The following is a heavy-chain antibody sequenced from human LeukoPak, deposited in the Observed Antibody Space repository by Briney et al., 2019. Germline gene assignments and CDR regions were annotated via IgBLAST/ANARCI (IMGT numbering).Heavy chain of an antibody. D-gene: IGHD6-13*01. Sequence: GGSLRLSCAVSGLTFSSHRMNWVRQAPGKGLEWLSHISSSSSTIYYADSVKGRFTISRDNAKNSLYLQMNSLRAEDTAVYYCASWAGTATGFSGPFDYWGQGTLVTVSS. V-gene: IGHV3-48*01. CDR3: ASWAGTATGFSGPFDY. CDR2: ISSSSSTI. CDR1: GLTFSSHR. J-gene: IGHJ4*02.